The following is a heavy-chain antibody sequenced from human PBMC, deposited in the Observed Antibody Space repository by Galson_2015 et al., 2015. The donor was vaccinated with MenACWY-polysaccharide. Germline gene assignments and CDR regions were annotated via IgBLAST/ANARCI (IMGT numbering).Heavy chain of an antibody. J-gene: IGHJ4*02. CDR1: GFTFSSYA. D-gene: IGHD5-18*01. Sequence: SLRLSCAASGFTFSSYAMSWVRQAPGKGLEWVSAISGSGGSTYYADSVKGRFTISRDNSKNTLYLQMNSLRAEDTAVYYCARVRGYSYGYVDYWGQGTLVTVSS. V-gene: IGHV3-23*01. CDR2: ISGSGGST. CDR3: ARVRGYSYGYVDY.